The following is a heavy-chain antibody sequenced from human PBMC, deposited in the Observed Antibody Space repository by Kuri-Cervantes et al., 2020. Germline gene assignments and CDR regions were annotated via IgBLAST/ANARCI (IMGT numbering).Heavy chain of an antibody. CDR1: GYTFTSYA. CDR3: ATVRPAPVVVVALDAFDI. D-gene: IGHD2-15*01. CDR2: INTNTGNP. J-gene: IGHJ3*02. Sequence: ASVKVSCKASGYTFTSYAMNWVRQAPGQGLEWMGWINTNTGNPTYAQGFTGRFVFSLDTSVSTAYLQISSLKAEDTAVYYCATVRPAPVVVVALDAFDIWGQGTMVTVSS. V-gene: IGHV7-4-1*02.